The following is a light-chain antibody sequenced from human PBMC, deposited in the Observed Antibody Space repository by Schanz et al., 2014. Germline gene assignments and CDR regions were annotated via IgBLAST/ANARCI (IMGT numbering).Light chain of an antibody. CDR1: QTISSSY. Sequence: EIVLTQSPGTLSLSPGERATLSCRASQTISSSYLAWYQQKPGQAPRLLIYGASSRASGIPDRFSGSGSGTDFTLTITRLEPEDFGVYYCQQYGFSPPEGFGPGTKVDIK. J-gene: IGKJ3*01. CDR2: GAS. CDR3: QQYGFSPPEG. V-gene: IGKV3-20*01.